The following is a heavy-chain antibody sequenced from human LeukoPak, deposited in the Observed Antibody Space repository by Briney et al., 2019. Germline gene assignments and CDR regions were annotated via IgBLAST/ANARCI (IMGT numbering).Heavy chain of an antibody. CDR3: ARARRTGDRRYFDY. Sequence: SESLSLTCTVSGGSISSSSYYWGWIRQPPGKGLEWIGSIYYSGSTYYNPSLKSRVTISVDTSKNQFSLKLSSVTAADTAVYYCARARRTGDRRYFDYWGQGTLVTVSS. CDR1: GGSISSSSYY. CDR2: IYYSGST. J-gene: IGHJ4*02. D-gene: IGHD7-27*01. V-gene: IGHV4-39*07.